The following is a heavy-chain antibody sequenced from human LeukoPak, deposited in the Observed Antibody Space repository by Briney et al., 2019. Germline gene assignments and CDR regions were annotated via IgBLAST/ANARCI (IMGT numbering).Heavy chain of an antibody. CDR1: GGTFSSYA. V-gene: IGHV1-69*05. CDR2: IIPICGTA. Sequence: GPSVTLSCKASGGTFSSYAISWVRQAPGQGLEWVGSIIPICGTANYEQKFQGRVTITTDESTSTAYMELSSLRSEDTAVYYCASCLWFGELGYYYYMDVWGKGTTVTVSS. J-gene: IGHJ6*03. D-gene: IGHD3-10*01. CDR3: ASCLWFGELGYYYYMDV.